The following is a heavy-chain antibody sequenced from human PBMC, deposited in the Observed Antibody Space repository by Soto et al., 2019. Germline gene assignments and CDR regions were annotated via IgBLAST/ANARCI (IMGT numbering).Heavy chain of an antibody. D-gene: IGHD1-1*01. Sequence: HPGGSLRLSCGASGFTFSNYAMVWVRQAPGKGLEWVSGITYSGGTTYYTDSVKGRFTISRDNSKNTLYLQMDSLRVEDTARYYCANTREGRWNDVILHYWGQGSLVTVSS. CDR1: GFTFSNYA. V-gene: IGHV3-23*01. CDR3: ANTREGRWNDVILHY. J-gene: IGHJ4*02. CDR2: ITYSGGTT.